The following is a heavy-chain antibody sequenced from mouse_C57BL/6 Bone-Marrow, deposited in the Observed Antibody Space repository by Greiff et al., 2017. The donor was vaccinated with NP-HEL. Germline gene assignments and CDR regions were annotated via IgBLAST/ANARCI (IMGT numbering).Heavy chain of an antibody. J-gene: IGHJ2*01. CDR2: INPSSGYT. D-gene: IGHD3-2*02. Sequence: VQLQQSGAELAKPGASVKLSCKASGYTFTSYWMHWVKQRPGQGLEWIGYINPSSGYTKYNQKFKDKATLTADKSSSTAYMQLSSLTYEDSAVYYCARDSSGSLYYFDDWGQGTTITVSS. CDR3: ARDSSGSLYYFDD. CDR1: GYTFTSYW. V-gene: IGHV1-7*01.